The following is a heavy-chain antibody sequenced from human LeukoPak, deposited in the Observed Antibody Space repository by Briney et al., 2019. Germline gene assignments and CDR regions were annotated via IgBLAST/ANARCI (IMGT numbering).Heavy chain of an antibody. D-gene: IGHD4-23*01. V-gene: IGHV3-7*01. Sequence: GGSLRLSCAASGFTFSDYWTSWVRQPPGKGLEWVAYTKQDGREKYKADPVKGGSTISRDNVKNSLYLQTNSLTAEDTAVYYCAGDRRPSIYGGLDSWGQGTLVTVSS. CDR1: GFTFSDYW. CDR3: AGDRRPSIYGGLDS. CDR2: TKQDGREK. J-gene: IGHJ5*02.